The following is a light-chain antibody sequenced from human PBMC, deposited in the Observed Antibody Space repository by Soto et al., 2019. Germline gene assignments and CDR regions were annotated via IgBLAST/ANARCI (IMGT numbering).Light chain of an antibody. CDR1: SSNLGADYD. V-gene: IGLV1-40*01. J-gene: IGLJ1*01. CDR3: QSYDSSLSAYV. CDR2: GNI. Sequence: QSVLTQPPSVSGAPGQRVTISCTGSSSNLGADYDVHWYQLLPGTAPKLLIYGNINRPSGVPDRISGSKSATSASLAITGLQAEDEADYYCQSYDSSLSAYVFGAGTKLTVL.